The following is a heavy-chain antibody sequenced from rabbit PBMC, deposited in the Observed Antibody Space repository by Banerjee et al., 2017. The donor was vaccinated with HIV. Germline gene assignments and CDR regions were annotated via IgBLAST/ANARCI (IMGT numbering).Heavy chain of an antibody. CDR1: GFSFSSTYW. CDR3: ARDLGGSSSYTGFDFNL. J-gene: IGHJ4*01. D-gene: IGHD8-1*01. CDR2: IYAGSNTSA. V-gene: IGHV1S40*01. Sequence: QSLEESGGDLVKPGASLTLTCTASGFSFSSTYWICWVRQAPGRGLEWIACIYAGSNTSACYATWAKGRFTISKTSSTTVTLQMTSLTAADTATYFCARDLGGSSSYTGFDFNLWGPGTLVTVS.